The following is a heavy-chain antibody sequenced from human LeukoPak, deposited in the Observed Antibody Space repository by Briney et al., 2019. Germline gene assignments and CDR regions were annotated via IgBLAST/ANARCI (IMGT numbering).Heavy chain of an antibody. CDR2: ISGGGGGI. CDR3: ARADSSGKILDY. CDR1: GFTFSNYA. V-gene: IGHV3-23*01. D-gene: IGHD3-22*01. Sequence: GGSLRLSCAASGFTFSNYAMSWVRQAPGKGLEWVSTISGGGGGIYYADSVKGRFTISRDNAKNSLYLQMNSPRAEDTAVYYCARADSSGKILDYWGQGTLVIVSS. J-gene: IGHJ4*02.